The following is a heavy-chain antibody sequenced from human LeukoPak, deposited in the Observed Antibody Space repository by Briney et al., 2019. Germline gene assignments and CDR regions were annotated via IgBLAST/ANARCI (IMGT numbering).Heavy chain of an antibody. CDR2: MNHSGRS. CDR3: ARGGGPCSNGECPPWFDP. D-gene: IGHD2-8*01. J-gene: IGHJ5*02. V-gene: IGHV4-34*01. Sequence: SETLSLTCAVYGGSFSGFYWNWISQPPGKGLEWIGGMNHSGRSNYNPSLKSRVTISVDTSKKQFSLKLNSVTAADTAVYYCARGGGPCSNGECPPWFDPWGQGILVTVSS. CDR1: GGSFSGFY.